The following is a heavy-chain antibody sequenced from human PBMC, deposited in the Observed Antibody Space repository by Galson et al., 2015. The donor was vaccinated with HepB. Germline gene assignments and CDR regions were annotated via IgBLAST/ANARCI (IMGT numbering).Heavy chain of an antibody. CDR3: AGEDSSGLLGWN. J-gene: IGHJ4*02. D-gene: IGHD6-19*01. CDR2: IKQDGSEK. Sequence: SLRLSCAASGFTFSSYWMSWVRQAPGKGLEWVANIKQDGSEKYYVDSVKGRFTISRDNAKNSLYLQMNSLRAEDTAVYYCAGEDSSGLLGWNWGQGTLVTVSS. V-gene: IGHV3-7*03. CDR1: GFTFSSYW.